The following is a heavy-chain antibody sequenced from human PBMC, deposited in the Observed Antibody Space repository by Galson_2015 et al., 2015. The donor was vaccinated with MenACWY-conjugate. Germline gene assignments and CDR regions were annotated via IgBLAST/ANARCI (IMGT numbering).Heavy chain of an antibody. CDR2: INGAGTDT. D-gene: IGHD1-26*01. CDR1: GFTFSSYW. Sequence: SLRLSCAASGFTFSSYWMHWVRHAPGKGLVWVSRINGAGTDTSYADSVKGRFTISRDNAKNTLYLQMNSLRDDDTAVYYCVRLVGAAYGYFDYWGQGTMVTVSS. CDR3: VRLVGAAYGYFDY. V-gene: IGHV3-74*01. J-gene: IGHJ4*02.